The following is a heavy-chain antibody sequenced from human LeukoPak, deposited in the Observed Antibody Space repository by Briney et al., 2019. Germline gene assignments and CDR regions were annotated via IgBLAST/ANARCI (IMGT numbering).Heavy chain of an antibody. V-gene: IGHV4-59*12. CDR3: ARVGRGNSNWFDP. D-gene: IGHD1-26*01. J-gene: IGHJ5*02. CDR1: GGSISSYY. Sequence: SETLSLTCTVSGGSISSYYWSWIRQPPGKGLEWIGYIYYSGSTNYNPSLKSRVTISVDTSKNQFSLELSSVTAADTAVYYCARVGRGNSNWFDPWGQGTRVTVSS. CDR2: IYYSGST.